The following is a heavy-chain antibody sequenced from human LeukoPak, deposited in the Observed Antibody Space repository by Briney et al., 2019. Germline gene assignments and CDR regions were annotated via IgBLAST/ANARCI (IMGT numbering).Heavy chain of an antibody. D-gene: IGHD2-2*01. CDR3: ATKYCSSTSCYDY. Sequence: GASVKVSCKASGYTFTSYDINWVRQAPGQGLEWMGWMNPNSGNTGYAQKFQGRVTMTRNTSISTAYMELSSLRSEDTAVYYCATKYCSSTSCYDYWGQGTLVTVSS. CDR1: GYTFTSYD. V-gene: IGHV1-8*01. CDR2: MNPNSGNT. J-gene: IGHJ4*02.